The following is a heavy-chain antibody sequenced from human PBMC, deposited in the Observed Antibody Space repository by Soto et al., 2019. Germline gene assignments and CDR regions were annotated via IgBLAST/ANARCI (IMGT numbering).Heavy chain of an antibody. V-gene: IGHV4-4*07. Sequence: SETLSLTCTVSGGSISSYYWSWIRQPAGKGLEWIGRIYTSGSTNYNPSLKSRVTMSVDTSKNQFSLKLSSVTAADTAVYYCARDRGIINDYDILTGGLFDYWGQGTLVTVSS. CDR1: GGSISSYY. CDR2: IYTSGST. D-gene: IGHD3-9*01. J-gene: IGHJ4*02. CDR3: ARDRGIINDYDILTGGLFDY.